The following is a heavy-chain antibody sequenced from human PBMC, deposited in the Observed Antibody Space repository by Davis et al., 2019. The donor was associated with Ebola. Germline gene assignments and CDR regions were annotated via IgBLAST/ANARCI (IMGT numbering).Heavy chain of an antibody. CDR2: ISAYNGNT. Sequence: ASVKVSCKASGYTFTSYGISWVRQAPGHGLEWMGWISAYNGNTNYAQKLQGRVTMTTDTSTSTAYMEVGSLRSDDTAVYYCARAQFPTTSDHWGQGTLVTVSS. D-gene: IGHD1-1*01. CDR1: GYTFTSYG. CDR3: ARAQFPTTSDH. J-gene: IGHJ4*02. V-gene: IGHV1-18*04.